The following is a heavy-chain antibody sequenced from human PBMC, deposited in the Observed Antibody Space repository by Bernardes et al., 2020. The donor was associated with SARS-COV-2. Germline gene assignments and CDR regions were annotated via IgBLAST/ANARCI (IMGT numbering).Heavy chain of an antibody. D-gene: IGHD3-16*01. CDR1: GFSVSSYW. J-gene: IGHJ4*02. CDR2: MNIDGSRT. V-gene: IGHV3-74*01. Sequence: GGSPRLSCAASGFSVSSYWMHWVRQAPGKGLVWVSRMNIDGSRTDYADSVRGRFTIIRDNAQNTLYLQMNSLRIEDTAVYYCARDFGGPVDHWGQGTLVTVSS. CDR3: ARDFGGPVDH.